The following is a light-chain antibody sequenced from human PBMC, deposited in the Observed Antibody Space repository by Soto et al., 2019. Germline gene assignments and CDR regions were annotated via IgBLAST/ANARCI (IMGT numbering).Light chain of an antibody. CDR2: GAS. CDR1: QSITTN. V-gene: IGKV3-15*01. Sequence: EMVMTQSPATLSVSPGERATLSCRASQSITTNLAWYQQKPGQAPRLLIYGASTRATDIPARFSGSGSGTEFTLTISSLQSEDFAVYYCQQYNNWPLTFGGGTKVEI. J-gene: IGKJ4*01. CDR3: QQYNNWPLT.